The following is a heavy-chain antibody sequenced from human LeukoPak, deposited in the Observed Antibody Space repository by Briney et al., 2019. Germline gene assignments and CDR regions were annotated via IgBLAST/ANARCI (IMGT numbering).Heavy chain of an antibody. CDR2: IYYSGST. Sequence: SETLSLTCTVSGGSISSSSYYWGWIRQPPGKGLEWIGSIYYSGSTYYNPSLKSRVTISVDTSKNQFSLKLSSVTAADTAVYYCARDLWGSSYDYWGQGPLVTVSS. D-gene: IGHD3-16*01. V-gene: IGHV4-39*07. J-gene: IGHJ4*02. CDR3: ARDLWGSSYDY. CDR1: GGSISSSSYY.